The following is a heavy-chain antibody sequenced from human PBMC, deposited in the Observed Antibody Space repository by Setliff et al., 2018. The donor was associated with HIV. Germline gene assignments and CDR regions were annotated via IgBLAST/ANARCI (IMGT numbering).Heavy chain of an antibody. V-gene: IGHV1-18*01. CDR2: ISAYSGDT. Sequence: ASVKVSCKASGYPFSGYGISWVRQAPGQGLEWMGWISAYSGDTNYAQKFQGRLTMTTDTSTSTAYMELRSLRSDDTAMYYCARPGGSYGDYGWYLRCRGQGTLVTVSS. CDR3: ARPGGSYGDYGWYLRC. J-gene: IGHJ4*02. CDR1: GYPFSGYG. D-gene: IGHD4-17*01.